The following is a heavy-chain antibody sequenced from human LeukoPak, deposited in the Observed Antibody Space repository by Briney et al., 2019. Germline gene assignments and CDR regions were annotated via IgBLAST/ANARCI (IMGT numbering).Heavy chain of an antibody. D-gene: IGHD7-27*01. Sequence: PGWSLPLTCAATGFTFSSYAMHGVRQARSKGLEWVAVVSYDESNKYYAESMKGRFTISRDNSKNTLYLQMNSLRAEDAAVYYCATIGDRRTGELYRIDYWGQGTLVTVSS. CDR1: GFTFSSYA. CDR2: VSYDESNK. CDR3: ATIGDRRTGELYRIDY. V-gene: IGHV3-30-3*01. J-gene: IGHJ4*02.